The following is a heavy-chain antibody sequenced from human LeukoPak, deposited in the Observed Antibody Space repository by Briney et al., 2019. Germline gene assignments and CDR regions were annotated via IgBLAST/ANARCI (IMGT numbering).Heavy chain of an antibody. CDR2: ISNKGGST. D-gene: IGHD1-26*01. CDR3: VKSGTWADFDS. Sequence: GGSLRLSCSASGFTFSSYGMHWVRQAPGKGLEYVSGISNKGGSTYYADSVKGRFTISRDNSKNTLHLQMSSLRADDTAVYYCVKSGTWADFDSWGQGTLVTVSS. CDR1: GFTFSSYG. J-gene: IGHJ4*02. V-gene: IGHV3-64D*09.